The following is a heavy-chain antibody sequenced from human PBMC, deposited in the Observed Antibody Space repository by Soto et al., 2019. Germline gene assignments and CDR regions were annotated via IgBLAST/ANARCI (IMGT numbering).Heavy chain of an antibody. CDR2: IYYSGST. D-gene: IGHD6-6*01. CDR3: ASPRVSRPPYYYYGMDV. Sequence: PSETLSLTCTVSGGSISNSSYYWGWIRQPPGKGLEWIGSIYYSGSTYYNPSRKSRVTISVDTSKNQFSLKLTSVTAADTAVYYCASPRVSRPPYYYYGMDVWGQGTTVNVSS. J-gene: IGHJ6*02. V-gene: IGHV4-39*01. CDR1: GGSISNSSYY.